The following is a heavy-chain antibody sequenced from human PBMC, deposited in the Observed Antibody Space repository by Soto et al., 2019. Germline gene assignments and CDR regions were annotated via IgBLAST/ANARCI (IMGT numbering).Heavy chain of an antibody. CDR2: TRNKANSYAT. V-gene: IGHV3-72*01. CDR1: GFTFSDHY. D-gene: IGHD3-22*01. J-gene: IGHJ5*02. CDR3: TRPGSAVVNWFDP. Sequence: GGSLRLSCAASGFTFSDHYMDWVRQAPGKGLEWVGRTRNKANSYATAYAASVKGRFTISRDDSKNTAYLQMNSLKTEDTAVYYCTRPGSAVVNWFDPWGQGTLVTVSS.